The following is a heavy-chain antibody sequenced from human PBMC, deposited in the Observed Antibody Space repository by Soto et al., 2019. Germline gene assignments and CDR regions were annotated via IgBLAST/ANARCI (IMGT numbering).Heavy chain of an antibody. CDR3: ARALLSHSYDSGGYDSYFHAMDV. J-gene: IGHJ6*02. Sequence: QVQLVQSGAEVKKPGSSVKVSCKASGGTFSSLDINWVRQAPGQGLECMGGIIPIFETTNYAQIFQGRVSIVADIATSTAYMELSRLRSEDTAVYYCARALLSHSYDSGGYDSYFHAMDVWSQGTPVTVSS. CDR1: GGTFSSLD. D-gene: IGHD3-22*01. V-gene: IGHV1-69*06. CDR2: IIPIFETT.